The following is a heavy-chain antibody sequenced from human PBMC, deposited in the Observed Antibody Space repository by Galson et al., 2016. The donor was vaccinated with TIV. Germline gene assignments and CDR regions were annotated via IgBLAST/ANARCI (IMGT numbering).Heavy chain of an antibody. CDR3: ARERRYYGVDV. Sequence: SLRLSCAASEINFSQFWMHWVRQVPGKGLMWVSRITDDGSDTVYADSVRGRFTISRDNAMDTLYLQMDSLRAKDTGVYYCARERRYYGVDVWGQGTTVTVS. J-gene: IGHJ6*02. CDR2: ITDDGSDT. CDR1: EINFSQFW. V-gene: IGHV3-74*01. D-gene: IGHD2-15*01.